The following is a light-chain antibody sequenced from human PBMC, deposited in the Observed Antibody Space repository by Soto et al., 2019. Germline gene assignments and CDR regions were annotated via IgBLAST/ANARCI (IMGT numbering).Light chain of an antibody. Sequence: EIVMTQSPATLSVSPGERATLSCRASESVGSNLAWYQQKPGQAPRLLIYVASYRATGIPARFSGSGSGTEYTLTISNLQAEDFAVYYCQQFNNWPHTFGQGTRLEIK. CDR2: VAS. V-gene: IGKV3-15*01. CDR3: QQFNNWPHT. CDR1: ESVGSN. J-gene: IGKJ5*01.